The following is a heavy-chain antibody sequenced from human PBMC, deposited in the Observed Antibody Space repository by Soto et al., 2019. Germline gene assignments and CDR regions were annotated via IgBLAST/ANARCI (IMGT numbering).Heavy chain of an antibody. J-gene: IGHJ4*02. CDR1: GFTFSSYG. CDR3: AKDLTCSGGSCYGLDY. D-gene: IGHD2-15*01. V-gene: IGHV3-30*18. Sequence: GGSLRLSCAASGFTFSSYGMHWVRQAPGKGLEWVAVISYDGSNKYYADSVKGRFTISRDNSKNMLYLQMNSLRAEDTAVYYCAKDLTCSGGSCYGLDYWGQGTLVTVSS. CDR2: ISYDGSNK.